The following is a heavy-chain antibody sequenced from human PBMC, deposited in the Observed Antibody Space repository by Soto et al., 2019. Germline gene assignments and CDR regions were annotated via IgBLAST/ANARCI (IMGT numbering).Heavy chain of an antibody. Sequence: LRLSCTASGFTFSSYGMGWVRQAPGKGLQWVSTIRGDGGQTHYTDSVKGRFSISRDNSKNTVYLQMDSLRAEDTTMYFCARDVGLDSDDFFAYWGQGTQVTVSS. CDR2: IRGDGGQT. V-gene: IGHV3-23*01. D-gene: IGHD3-9*01. CDR1: GFTFSSYG. J-gene: IGHJ4*02. CDR3: ARDVGLDSDDFFAY.